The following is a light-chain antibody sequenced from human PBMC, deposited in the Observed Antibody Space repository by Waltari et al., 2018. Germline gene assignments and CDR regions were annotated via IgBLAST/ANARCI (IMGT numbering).Light chain of an antibody. CDR2: DVN. J-gene: IGLJ3*02. CDR1: SSDVGAYNY. CDR3: SSFTRASSWV. V-gene: IGLV2-14*03. Sequence: HSALAQPASVSGSPGQSITISCTGSSSDVGAYNYVSWYQQHPGKAPRLMIYDVNNRPSRVSNRFSGSKSGNTASLTISGLQAEDEADYYCSSFTRASSWVFGGGTKLTV.